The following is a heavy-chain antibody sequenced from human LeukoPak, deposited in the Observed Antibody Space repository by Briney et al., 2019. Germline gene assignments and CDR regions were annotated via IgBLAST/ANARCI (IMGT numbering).Heavy chain of an antibody. J-gene: IGHJ4*02. CDR2: ISAYNGNT. Sequence: ASVKVSCKASGYTFTSYGISWVRQAPGQGLEWMGWISAYNGNTNYAQKLQGRVTMTTDTSTSTAYMELRSLRSDDTAVYYCARDSRYSSGWHLLWYFDCWGQGTLVTVSS. CDR3: ARDSRYSSGWHLLWYFDC. V-gene: IGHV1-18*01. CDR1: GYTFTSYG. D-gene: IGHD6-19*01.